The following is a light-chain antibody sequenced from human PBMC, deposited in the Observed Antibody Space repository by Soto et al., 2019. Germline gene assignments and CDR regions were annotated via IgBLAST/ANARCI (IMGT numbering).Light chain of an antibody. J-gene: IGKJ5*01. CDR1: QSVSKY. V-gene: IGKV3-11*01. CDR3: QQHGNWPPVT. CDR2: DAS. Sequence: EIVLTQSPATLSLSPGERATLSCRAGQSVSKYLTWYQQKPGQAPRLLIYDASYRDPGIPDRFSGSVSGTDFALTISSLEPEDFAIYYCQQHGNWPPVTVGQGTRLEMK.